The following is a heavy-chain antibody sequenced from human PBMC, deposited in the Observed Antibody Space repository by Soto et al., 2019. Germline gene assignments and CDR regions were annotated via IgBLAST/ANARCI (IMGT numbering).Heavy chain of an antibody. CDR3: ARGIRYCSSTSCYRGNWSDP. J-gene: IGHJ5*02. CDR1: GYTLTELS. Sequence: ASVKVSCKVSGYTLTELSMHWVRQAPGKGLEWMGGFDPEDGETIYAQKFQGRVTMTEDKSTDTAYMELSSLRSEDTAVYYCARGIRYCSSTSCYRGNWSDPWGQGTLVTVSS. D-gene: IGHD2-2*01. V-gene: IGHV1-24*01. CDR2: FDPEDGET.